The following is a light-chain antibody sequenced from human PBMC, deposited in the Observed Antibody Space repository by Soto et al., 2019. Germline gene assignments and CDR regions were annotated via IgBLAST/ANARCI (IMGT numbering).Light chain of an antibody. V-gene: IGKV3-20*01. CDR2: GAS. Sequence: EIVMTQSPASLSVSPGERATLSCRASQSVSSSHLAWYQQKPGQAPRLLISGASSRATGIPDRFSGSGSGTDFTLTISRLEPEDFAVYFCYQYDSSPWTFGQGTKVDIK. J-gene: IGKJ1*01. CDR3: YQYDSSPWT. CDR1: QSVSSSH.